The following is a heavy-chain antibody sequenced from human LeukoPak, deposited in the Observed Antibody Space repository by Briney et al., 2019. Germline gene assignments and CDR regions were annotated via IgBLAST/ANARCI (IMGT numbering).Heavy chain of an antibody. J-gene: IGHJ3*02. D-gene: IGHD3-22*01. CDR2: IYYSGST. V-gene: IGHV4-59*01. CDR1: GGSLSSYY. CDR3: ARGNYYDSNTYYRAFDI. Sequence: PSETLSLTCTVSGGSLSSYYWGWIRQPPGKGLEWIGYIYYSGSTNYNPSLKSRVTISVDTSKNQFSLKLSSVTAADTAVYYCARGNYYDSNTYYRAFDIWGQGTMVTVSS.